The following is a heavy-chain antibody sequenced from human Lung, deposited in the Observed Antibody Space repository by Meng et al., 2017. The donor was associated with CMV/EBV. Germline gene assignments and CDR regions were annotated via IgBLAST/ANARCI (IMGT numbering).Heavy chain of an antibody. CDR3: ARGPTPTISEGWFDP. CDR1: GGSISSSAYY. V-gene: IGHV4-31*03. CDR2: IYYSGST. Sequence: LXCTVSGGSISSSAYYWSWIRQHPGKGLEWIGYIYYSGSTYYNPSLKSRVTISVDTSNTQFSLTLSSVTAADTAVYYCARGPTPTISEGWFDPWGQGNXVTVSS. D-gene: IGHD3-3*01. J-gene: IGHJ5*02.